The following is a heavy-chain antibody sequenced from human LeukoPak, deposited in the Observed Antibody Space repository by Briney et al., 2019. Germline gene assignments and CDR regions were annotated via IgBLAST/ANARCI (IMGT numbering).Heavy chain of an antibody. J-gene: IGHJ4*02. CDR2: ISSSGSTI. CDR3: ARAARIAVAAGDY. Sequence: GGSLRLSCAASGFTFSDYYMSWIRQAPGKGLEWVSYISSSGSTIYYADSVKGRFTISRDNARNSLYLQMNSLRAEDTAVYYCARAARIAVAAGDYWGQGTLVTVSS. CDR1: GFTFSDYY. V-gene: IGHV3-11*01. D-gene: IGHD6-19*01.